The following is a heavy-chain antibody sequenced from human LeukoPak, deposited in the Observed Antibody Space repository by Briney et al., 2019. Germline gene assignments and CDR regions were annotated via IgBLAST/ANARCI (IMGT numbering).Heavy chain of an antibody. Sequence: GGSLRLSCAASGFTFNSYAMSWVRQAPGKGLEWVSAISDDGGGAYYTDSVKGRFTISRDNSKNTLYLQVSSLRAEDTAVYYCAKHLGYTSSCPDYWGQGTLVTVSS. D-gene: IGHD6-13*01. CDR2: ISDDGGGA. J-gene: IGHJ4*02. V-gene: IGHV3-23*01. CDR1: GFTFNSYA. CDR3: AKHLGYTSSCPDY.